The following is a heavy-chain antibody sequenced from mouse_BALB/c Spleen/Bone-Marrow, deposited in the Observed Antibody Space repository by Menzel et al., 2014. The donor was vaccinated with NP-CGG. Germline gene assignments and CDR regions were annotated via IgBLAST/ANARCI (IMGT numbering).Heavy chain of an antibody. Sequence: VQLVESGAELVRPGSSVKISCKASGYAFRGYWMNWVKQRPGQGLEWIGQIYPGDGDTDYNGKFKGKATLTADKSSSTAYMQLSSLTSEDSAVYFCARGGISVDYWGQGTTLTVSS. CDR1: GYAFRGYW. J-gene: IGHJ2*01. V-gene: IGHV1-80*01. CDR2: IYPGDGDT. CDR3: ARGGISVDY.